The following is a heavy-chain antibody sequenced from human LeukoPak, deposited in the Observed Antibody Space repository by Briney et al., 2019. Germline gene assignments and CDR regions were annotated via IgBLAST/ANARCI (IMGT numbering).Heavy chain of an antibody. Sequence: GGSLRLSCVASGFTVSGNHMSWVRQAPGKGLEWVSVIWPSETTQYADSVKGRFTISRDVSKNTLYLQMNSLRDEDTALYFCARRIVLSGFDIWGQGTMVTVSA. CDR3: ARRIVLSGFDI. V-gene: IGHV3-66*01. J-gene: IGHJ3*02. CDR1: GFTVSGNH. CDR2: IWPSETT. D-gene: IGHD2-8*02.